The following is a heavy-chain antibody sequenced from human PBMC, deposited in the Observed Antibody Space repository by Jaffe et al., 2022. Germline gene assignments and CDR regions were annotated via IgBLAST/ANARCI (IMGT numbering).Heavy chain of an antibody. Sequence: QITLKESGPTLVKPTQTLTLTCTFSGFSLSTSGVGVGWIRQPPGKALEWLALFYWNDDSRYRPSLKSRLTITKDTSKNQVVLTMTNMDPVDTATYYCAHSGYYDFWSGYYSVDAFDIWGQGTMVTVSS. D-gene: IGHD3-3*01. V-gene: IGHV2-5*01. CDR1: GFSLSTSGVG. J-gene: IGHJ3*02. CDR3: AHSGYYDFWSGYYSVDAFDI. CDR2: FYWNDDS.